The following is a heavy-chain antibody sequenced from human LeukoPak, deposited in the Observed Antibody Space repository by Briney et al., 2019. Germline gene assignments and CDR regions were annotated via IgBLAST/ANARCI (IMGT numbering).Heavy chain of an antibody. D-gene: IGHD3-3*01. CDR3: TTARNDNLEWLLEDFDY. V-gene: IGHV3-15*01. Sequence: TTGGSLRLSCAASGFTFSNAWMSWVRQAPGKGLEWVGRIKSKTDGGTTDYAAPVKGRFTISRDDSKNTLYLQMNSLKTEDTAVYYCTTARNDNLEWLLEDFDYWGQGTLVTVSS. CDR2: IKSKTDGGTT. CDR1: GFTFSNAW. J-gene: IGHJ4*02.